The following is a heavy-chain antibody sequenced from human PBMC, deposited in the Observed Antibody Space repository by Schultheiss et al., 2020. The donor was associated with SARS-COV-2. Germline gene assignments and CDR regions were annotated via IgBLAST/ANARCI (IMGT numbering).Heavy chain of an antibody. D-gene: IGHD3-3*01. Sequence: GGSLRLSCAASGFTVSSNYMSWFRQAPGKGLEWVGFIRSKAYGGTTEYAASVKGRFTISRDDSKSIAYLQMNSLKTEDTAVYYCTREDDFWSGYPYFDYWGQGTLVTVSS. CDR2: IRSKAYGGTT. CDR3: TREDDFWSGYPYFDY. J-gene: IGHJ4*02. CDR1: GFTVSSNY. V-gene: IGHV3-49*03.